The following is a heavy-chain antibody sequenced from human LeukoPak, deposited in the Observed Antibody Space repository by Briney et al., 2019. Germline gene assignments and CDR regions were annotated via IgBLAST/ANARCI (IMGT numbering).Heavy chain of an antibody. Sequence: GGSLRLSCAASGFTFSSYAMSWVRQAPGKGLEWVSAIRGSGGSTYYAVSVKGRFTISRDNSKNTLYLQMNSLRAEDAAVYYCAKDRRPYAFWSGYQGTHFDYWGQGTLVTVSS. CDR2: IRGSGGST. CDR3: AKDRRPYAFWSGYQGTHFDY. V-gene: IGHV3-23*01. J-gene: IGHJ4*02. CDR1: GFTFSSYA. D-gene: IGHD3-3*01.